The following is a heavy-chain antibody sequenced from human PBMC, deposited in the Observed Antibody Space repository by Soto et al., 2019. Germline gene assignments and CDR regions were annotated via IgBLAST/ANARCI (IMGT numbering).Heavy chain of an antibody. Sequence: QVQVVQSGAEVKRPGSSVNVSCKASGGYFNNRQTLNSYPISWVRQAPGQGLEWMGGVIPLFGTTNYAQRFQGRVTIPADKSTSTTYPELNNAPSDDTAVYYDAKSWGGESYYYYYAMAVWGQGTAVTVSS. V-gene: IGHV1-69*06. CDR1: GGYFNNRQTLNSYP. D-gene: IGHD3-16*01. CDR2: VIPLFGTT. CDR3: AKSWGGESYYYYYAMAV. J-gene: IGHJ6*02.